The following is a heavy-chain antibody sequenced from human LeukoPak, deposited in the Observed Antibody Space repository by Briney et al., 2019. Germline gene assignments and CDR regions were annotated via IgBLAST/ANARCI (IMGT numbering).Heavy chain of an antibody. CDR1: GFTFSSYA. CDR2: ISGSGGST. D-gene: IGHD3-22*01. J-gene: IGHJ4*02. V-gene: IGHV3-23*01. Sequence: GGSLRLSCAASGFTFSSYAMSWVRQAPGKGLEWVSAISGSGGSTYYADSVKGRFTISRDNSKNTLYLQMNSLRAEDTAVYYCANPYYYDSSGYYPTPFDSWGQETLVTVS. CDR3: ANPYYYDSSGYYPTPFDS.